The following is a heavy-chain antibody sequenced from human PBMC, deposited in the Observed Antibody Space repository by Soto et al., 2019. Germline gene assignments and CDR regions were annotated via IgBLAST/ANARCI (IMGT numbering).Heavy chain of an antibody. Sequence: GGSLRLSRAASGFTFSDYGMHWVRQAPGKGLEWVAVISYDGSNKYYADSVKGRFTISRDNSKNTLYLQMNSLRAEDTAVYYCAGSGTDYYYYGMDVWGQGTTVTVSS. J-gene: IGHJ6*02. V-gene: IGHV3-30*03. CDR2: ISYDGSNK. D-gene: IGHD1-7*01. CDR1: GFTFSDYG. CDR3: AGSGTDYYYYGMDV.